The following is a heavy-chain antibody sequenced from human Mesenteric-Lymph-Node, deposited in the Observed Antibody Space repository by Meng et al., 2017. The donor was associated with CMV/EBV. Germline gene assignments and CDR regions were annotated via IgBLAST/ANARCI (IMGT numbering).Heavy chain of an antibody. V-gene: IGHV4-59*01. CDR2: IYYSGST. J-gene: IGHJ6*02. CDR1: GDSMFDYY. CDR3: ARGGVVIIHGYYGMDV. D-gene: IGHD3-3*01. Sequence: SETLSLTCIVSGDSMFDYYWNWIRQPPGKGLEWIGYIYYSGSTNYNPSLKSRVTISVDTSKNQFSLKLSSVTAADTAVYYCARGGVVIIHGYYGMDVWGQGTTVTVSS.